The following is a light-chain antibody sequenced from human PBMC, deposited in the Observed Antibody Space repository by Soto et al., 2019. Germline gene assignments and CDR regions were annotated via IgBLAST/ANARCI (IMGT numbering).Light chain of an antibody. Sequence: QPVLTQSPSASASLGASVKLTCTLSSGHSSYAIAWHQQHPEKGPRYLMKLTSAGSHSKGDGIPDRFSGSSSGAERYLTISSLQSGDEADYYCQTWGTGIQVFGGGTKLTVL. CDR3: QTWGTGIQV. CDR1: SGHSSYA. J-gene: IGLJ2*01. CDR2: LTSAGSH. V-gene: IGLV4-69*01.